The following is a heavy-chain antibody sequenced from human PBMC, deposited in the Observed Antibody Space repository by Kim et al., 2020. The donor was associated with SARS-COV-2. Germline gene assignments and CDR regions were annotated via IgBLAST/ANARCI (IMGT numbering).Heavy chain of an antibody. Sequence: GGSLRLSCAASDLRFSNFWMSWVRQAPGKGLEWVANIKHDGSEKNYVDSVEGRFTISRDNAQMSLYLQMNSLRAEDTAVYYCARDRVRYFDWPSGDDFDIWGQGTMVTVSS. J-gene: IGHJ3*02. D-gene: IGHD3-9*01. CDR3: ARDRVRYFDWPSGDDFDI. CDR2: IKHDGSEK. V-gene: IGHV3-7*05. CDR1: DLRFSNFW.